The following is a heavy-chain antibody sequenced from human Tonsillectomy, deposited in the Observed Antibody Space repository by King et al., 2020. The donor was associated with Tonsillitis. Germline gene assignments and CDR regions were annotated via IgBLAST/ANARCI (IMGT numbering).Heavy chain of an antibody. V-gene: IGHV4-34*01. CDR3: ARGGAYYYDSSGYSFRRLSPYYYYYGMDV. CDR2: INHSGST. Sequence: VQLPQWGAGLLKPSETLSLTCAVYGGSFSGYYWSWIRQPPGKGLEWIGEINHSGSTNYNPSLKSRVTISVDTSKNQFSLKLSSVTAADTAVYYCARGGAYYYDSSGYSFRRLSPYYYYYGMDVWGQGTTVTVSS. CDR1: GGSFSGYY. D-gene: IGHD3-22*01. J-gene: IGHJ6*02.